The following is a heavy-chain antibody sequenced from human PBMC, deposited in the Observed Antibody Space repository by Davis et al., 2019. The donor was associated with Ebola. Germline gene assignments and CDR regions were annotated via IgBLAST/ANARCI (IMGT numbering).Heavy chain of an antibody. J-gene: IGHJ4*02. CDR1: GLTVSSNY. CDR2: IYSGGST. D-gene: IGHD2/OR15-2a*01. Sequence: PGGSLRLSCAASGLTVSSNYMSWVRQAPGKGLEWVSVIYSGGSTYYADSVKGRFTISRDNSKNTLYLQMNSLRAEDTAVYYCAKDLWRQSEGIDHWGPGTLITVSS. CDR3: AKDLWRQSEGIDH. V-gene: IGHV3-53*01.